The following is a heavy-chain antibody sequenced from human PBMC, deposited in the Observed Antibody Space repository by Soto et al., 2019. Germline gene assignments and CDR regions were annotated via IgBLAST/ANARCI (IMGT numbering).Heavy chain of an antibody. CDR1: GFTFDDYA. CDR3: ARGNCGGDCWDAFDI. CDR2: ISWNSGSI. J-gene: IGHJ3*02. Sequence: LRLSCAASGFTFDDYAMHWVRQAPGKGLEWVSGISWNSGSIGYADSVKGRFTISRDNAKNSLYLQMNSLRAEDTALYYCARGNCGGDCWDAFDIWGQGTMVTVSS. V-gene: IGHV3-9*01. D-gene: IGHD2-21*02.